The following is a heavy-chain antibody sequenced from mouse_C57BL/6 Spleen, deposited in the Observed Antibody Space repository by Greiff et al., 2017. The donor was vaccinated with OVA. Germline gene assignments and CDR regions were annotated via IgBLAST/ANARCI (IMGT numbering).Heavy chain of an antibody. CDR3: ARDWAHYYAMDY. CDR1: GFSLSTSGMG. J-gene: IGHJ4*01. V-gene: IGHV8-12*01. CDR2: IYWDDDK. D-gene: IGHD4-1*01. Sequence: QVTLKESGPGILQSSQTLSLTCSFSGFSLSTSGMGVSWIRQPSGKGLEWLAHIYWDDDKRHNPSLKSRLTISKDTSRNQVFLKITSVDTADTATYYCARDWAHYYAMDYWGQGTSVTVSS.